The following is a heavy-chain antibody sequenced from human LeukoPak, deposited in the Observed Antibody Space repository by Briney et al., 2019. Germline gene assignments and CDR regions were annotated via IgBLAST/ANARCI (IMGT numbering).Heavy chain of an antibody. D-gene: IGHD3-10*01. Sequence: SETLSLTCAVYGGSFSGYYWSWIRQPPWKGLDWIGEINHSGSTNYNPSLKSRVTISVDTSKNQFSLKLSSVTAADTAVYYCARGLRVFGDSDYWGQGTLVTVSS. J-gene: IGHJ4*02. CDR1: GGSFSGYY. V-gene: IGHV4-34*01. CDR2: INHSGST. CDR3: ARGLRVFGDSDY.